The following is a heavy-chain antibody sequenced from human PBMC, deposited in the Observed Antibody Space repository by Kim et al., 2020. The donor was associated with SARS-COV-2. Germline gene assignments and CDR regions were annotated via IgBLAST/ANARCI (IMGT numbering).Heavy chain of an antibody. CDR3: AKDHPSSGWPAFDS. D-gene: IGHD6-19*01. CDR1: GFTFSSRA. V-gene: IGHV3-23*01. J-gene: IGHJ4*02. Sequence: GSLRLSCVASGFTFSSRAMSWVRQTPGKALEWVASINNGGNPYYADSVKGRFTVSRDIAKATLYLQMNSLRAEDTALYYCAKDHPSSGWPAFDSWGQGTPVTVSS. CDR2: INNGGNP.